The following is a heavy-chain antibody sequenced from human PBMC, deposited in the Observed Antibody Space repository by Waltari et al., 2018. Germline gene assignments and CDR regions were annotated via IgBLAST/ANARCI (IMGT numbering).Heavy chain of an antibody. Sequence: QVQLWHPGTECKTPGPSVMTSSTASGATFSSYSISWVRLAPGQGLEWMGGIIPIFGTANYAQKFQGRVTITTDESTSTAYMELSSVRSEDTAVYYCARTSMVQGVISGMDDWGQGTTVTVSS. D-gene: IGHD3-10*01. V-gene: IGHV1-69*05. CDR3: ARTSMVQGVISGMDD. J-gene: IGHJ6*02. CDR2: IIPIFGTA. CDR1: GATFSSYS.